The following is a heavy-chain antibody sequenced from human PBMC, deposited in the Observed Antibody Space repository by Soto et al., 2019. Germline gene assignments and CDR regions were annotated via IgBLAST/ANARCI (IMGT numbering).Heavy chain of an antibody. CDR3: AKDRTRTGDAFDI. Sequence: GGSLRLSCAASGFTFSSYAMSWVRQAPGKGLEWVSAISGSGGSTYYADSVKDRFTISRDTSKNTLYLQMNSLRAEDTAVYYCAKDRTRTGDAFDIWGQGTMVTVSS. CDR1: GFTFSSYA. D-gene: IGHD7-27*01. CDR2: ISGSGGST. V-gene: IGHV3-23*01. J-gene: IGHJ3*02.